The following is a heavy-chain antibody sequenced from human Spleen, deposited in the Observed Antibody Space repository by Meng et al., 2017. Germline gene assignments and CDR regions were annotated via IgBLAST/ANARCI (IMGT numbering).Heavy chain of an antibody. Sequence: GESLKISCAASRFTFSRYWMSWVRQAPGKGLKWVANIKEDGSEKNYVDSVKGRFTISRDNAKNSLFLQMNSLRAEDTAVYYCARDNIVEVVPAALFYYYYGMDVWGQGTTVTVSS. CDR3: ARDNIVEVVPAALFYYYYGMDV. V-gene: IGHV3-7*01. J-gene: IGHJ6*02. CDR1: RFTFSRYW. D-gene: IGHD2-2*01. CDR2: IKEDGSEK.